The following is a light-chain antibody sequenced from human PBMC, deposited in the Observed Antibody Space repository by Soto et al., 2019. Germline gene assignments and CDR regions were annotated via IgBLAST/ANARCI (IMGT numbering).Light chain of an antibody. V-gene: IGKV1-33*01. Sequence: DSQMTQAPSSLSESVGDRFTITCQASQDIRNHLNWYQHRPGKAPKLLIYDVSNLEKGVPSRFIGSRSGTDFTFTISSLQPEDVATYYCQHFDSLPRFTFGQGTKLQLK. J-gene: IGKJ2*01. CDR2: DVS. CDR1: QDIRNH. CDR3: QHFDSLPRFT.